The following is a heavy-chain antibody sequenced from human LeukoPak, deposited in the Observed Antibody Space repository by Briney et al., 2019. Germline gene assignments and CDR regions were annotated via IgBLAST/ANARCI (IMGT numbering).Heavy chain of an antibody. CDR3: ARPNSAWLGNDTFDI. CDR1: GFTFSSYA. D-gene: IGHD6-19*01. Sequence: GGSLRLSCAASGFTFSSYAMSWVRQAPDKGLEWVSGITGSAGSSHYADSAKGRFTISRDNFKNTLYLHLNSLRAEDTAVYYCARPNSAWLGNDTFDIWGQGTMVTVSS. J-gene: IGHJ3*02. CDR2: ITGSAGSS. V-gene: IGHV3-23*01.